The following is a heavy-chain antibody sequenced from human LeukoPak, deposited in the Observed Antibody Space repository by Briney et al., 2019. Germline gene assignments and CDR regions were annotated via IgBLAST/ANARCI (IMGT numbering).Heavy chain of an antibody. CDR2: IKSDGGT. CDR1: GFTFSTYW. D-gene: IGHD3-22*01. V-gene: IGHV3-74*01. J-gene: IGHJ1*01. CDR3: ARVPSEIGGYYPEYFRH. Sequence: GGSLRLSCAASGFTFSTYWMHWVRQAPGKGLVWVSRIKSDGGTNYADSVKGRFTISRDNAKKTVSLQMNSLRPEDTGVYYCARVPSEIGGYYPEYFRHWGQGTLVTVSS.